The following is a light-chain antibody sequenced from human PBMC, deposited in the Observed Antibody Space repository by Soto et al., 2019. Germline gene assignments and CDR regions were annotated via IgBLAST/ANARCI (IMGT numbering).Light chain of an antibody. V-gene: IGKV4-1*01. CDR3: QQYYSTPPYT. Sequence: DIVMTQSPDSLAVSLGERATINCKSSQSVLYSSNNENYLAWYQQKPGQPPKLLIYLASTRESGVPDRFSGSGSGTDFTLTISSLQAEDVAVYYCQQYYSTPPYTFGQGTKVEIK. CDR1: QSVLYSSNNENY. CDR2: LAS. J-gene: IGKJ2*01.